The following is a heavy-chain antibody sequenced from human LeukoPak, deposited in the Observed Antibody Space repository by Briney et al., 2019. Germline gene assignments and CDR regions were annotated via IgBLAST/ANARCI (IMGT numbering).Heavy chain of an antibody. CDR3: ARDATTVVTPIAY. CDR2: ISSSSSYI. J-gene: IGHJ4*02. D-gene: IGHD4-23*01. V-gene: IGHV3-21*01. Sequence: GGSLRLSCAASGFSFSSYAMSWVRQAPGKGLEWVSSISSSSSYIYYADSVKGRFTISRDNAKNSLYLQMNSLRAEDTAVYYCARDATTVVTPIAYWGQGTLVTVSS. CDR1: GFSFSSYA.